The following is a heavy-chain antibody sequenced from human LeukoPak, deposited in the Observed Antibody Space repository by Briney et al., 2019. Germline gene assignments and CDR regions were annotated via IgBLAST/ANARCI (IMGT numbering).Heavy chain of an antibody. CDR2: IVVRGGST. CDR3: AASRGQITWTGLGA. V-gene: IGHV1-58*02. D-gene: IGHD3/OR15-3a*01. Sequence: TVKVSCKTSGFHFISSSIQWVRQARGQGLEWMGGIVVRGGSTNFAQKFQDRISVIRDMSTSTVYLHLSSLRPEDTAVFYCAASRGQITWTGLGAWGQGTLITVSS. CDR1: GFHFISSS. J-gene: IGHJ5*02.